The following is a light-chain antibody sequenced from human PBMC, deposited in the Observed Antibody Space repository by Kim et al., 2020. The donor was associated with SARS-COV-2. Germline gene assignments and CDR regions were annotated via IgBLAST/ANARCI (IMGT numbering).Light chain of an antibody. V-gene: IGKV3-11*01. CDR3: QQRNKWPRT. J-gene: IGKJ1*01. CDR2: DAS. Sequence: LSPGQRATLSCRASQSISTDLAWYQHKPGQAPRLFIYDASNRATGIPARFIGSGSGTVFTLTVSSLEPEDSAIYHCQQRNKWPRTFGQGTKVDIK. CDR1: QSISTD.